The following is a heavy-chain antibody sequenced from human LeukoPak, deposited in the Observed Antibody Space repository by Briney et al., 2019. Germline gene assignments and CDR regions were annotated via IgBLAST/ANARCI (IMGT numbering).Heavy chain of an antibody. D-gene: IGHD6-19*01. CDR2: ISYDGSNK. CDR1: GFTFSSYA. CDR3: ARDVGSGWSPFDY. V-gene: IGHV3-30-3*01. J-gene: IGHJ4*02. Sequence: GGSLRLSCAASGFTFSSYAMHWVRQAPGKGLEWVAVISYDGSNKYYADSVKGRFTISRDNSKNTLYLQMNSLRAEDTAVYYCARDVGSGWSPFDYWGQGTLVTVSS.